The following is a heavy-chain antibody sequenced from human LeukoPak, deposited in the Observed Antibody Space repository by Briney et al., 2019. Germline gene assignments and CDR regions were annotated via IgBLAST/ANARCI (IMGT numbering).Heavy chain of an antibody. CDR3: ARTRYCTNGVCSKRFDY. Sequence: ASVKVSCKASGYTFTGYYMHWVRQAPGQGPEWMGWINPNSGGTNYAQKFQGRVTMTRDTSISTAYMELSRLRSDDTAVYYCARTRYCTNGVCSKRFDYWGQGTLVTVSS. V-gene: IGHV1-2*02. CDR1: GYTFTGYY. J-gene: IGHJ4*02. D-gene: IGHD2-8*01. CDR2: INPNSGGT.